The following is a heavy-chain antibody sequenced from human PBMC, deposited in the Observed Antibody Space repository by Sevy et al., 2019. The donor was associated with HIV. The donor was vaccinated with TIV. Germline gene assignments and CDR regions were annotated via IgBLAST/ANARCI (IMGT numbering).Heavy chain of an antibody. CDR1: GFTFSSYW. V-gene: IGHV3-7*01. CDR3: ARVGLTAYYDYVWGSYRPDAFDI. D-gene: IGHD3-16*02. Sequence: GGSLRLSCAASGFTFSSYWMSWVRQAPGKGLEWVANIKQDGSEKYYVDSVKGRFTISRDNAKNSLYLQMDSLRAEDTAVYYCARVGLTAYYDYVWGSYRPDAFDIWGQGTMVTVSS. CDR2: IKQDGSEK. J-gene: IGHJ3*02.